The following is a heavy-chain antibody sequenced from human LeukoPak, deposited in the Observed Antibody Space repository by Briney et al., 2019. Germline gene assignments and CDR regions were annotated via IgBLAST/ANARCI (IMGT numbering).Heavy chain of an antibody. CDR2: IYYSGST. V-gene: IGHV4-39*02. CDR3: ARLHTGAIDY. Sequence: SETLSLTCSVSGGSISSTNYYWGWIRQPPGKGLEWFGSIYYSGSTYYNPSLKSRVTKSVDTSKNHFSLKLSSVTAADTAVYYCARLHTGAIDYWGQGTLVTVCS. D-gene: IGHD4/OR15-4a*01. J-gene: IGHJ4*02. CDR1: GGSISSTNYY.